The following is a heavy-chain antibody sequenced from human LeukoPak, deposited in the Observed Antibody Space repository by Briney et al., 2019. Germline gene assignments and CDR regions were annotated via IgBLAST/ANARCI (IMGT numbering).Heavy chain of an antibody. Sequence: ASVKVSYKASGYTFTGYYMHWVRQATGQGLEWMGWINPNSGGTNYAQKFQGRVTMTRDTSISTAYMELSRLRSDDTAVYYCARDQLRFLVPSGGTYAFDIWGQGTVVTVSS. CDR2: INPNSGGT. CDR1: GYTFTGYY. D-gene: IGHD3-3*01. CDR3: ARDQLRFLVPSGGTYAFDI. J-gene: IGHJ3*02. V-gene: IGHV1-2*02.